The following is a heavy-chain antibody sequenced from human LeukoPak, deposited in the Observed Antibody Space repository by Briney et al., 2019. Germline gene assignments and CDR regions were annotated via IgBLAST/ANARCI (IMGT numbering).Heavy chain of an antibody. V-gene: IGHV1-2*02. J-gene: IGHJ3*02. CDR1: GYTFTGYY. CDR3: ARSSSSGRANAFDI. Sequence: ASVKVSCKASGYTFTGYYMHWVRQAPGQGLEWMGWINPNSGGTNYAQKFQGRVTMTRDTSISTPYMELSRLRSDDTAVYYCARSSSSGRANAFDIWGQGTMVTVSS. CDR2: INPNSGGT. D-gene: IGHD3-22*01.